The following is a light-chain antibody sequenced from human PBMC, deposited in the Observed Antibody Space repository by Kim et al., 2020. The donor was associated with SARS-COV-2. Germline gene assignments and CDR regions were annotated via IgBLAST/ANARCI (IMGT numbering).Light chain of an antibody. J-gene: IGLJ1*01. Sequence: HSATTPCTITSTYVGRYTFVSWYQQHPGKVTKLIFYDVTNRPSGVPDRFSGSKSGNTASLTISGLQAEDETDYYCCSYAGSYTYVFGTGTKVTVL. V-gene: IGLV2-11*01. CDR2: DVT. CDR3: CSYAGSYTYV. CDR1: STYVGRYTF.